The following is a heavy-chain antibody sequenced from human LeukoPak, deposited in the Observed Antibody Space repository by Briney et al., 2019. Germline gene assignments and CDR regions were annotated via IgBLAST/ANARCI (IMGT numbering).Heavy chain of an antibody. J-gene: IGHJ5*02. V-gene: IGHV3-23*01. CDR3: VKDSDELIAAVYNWFDP. D-gene: IGHD6-13*01. CDR1: GFTFNNYA. Sequence: GGSLRLSCAASGFTFNNYAMNWVRQAPEKGLEWVSGISGSGGSTYYADSVKGRFTISRDNFKDTLYLQMNSLRAEDTAVYYCVKDSDELIAAVYNWFDPWGQGTQVTVSS. CDR2: ISGSGGST.